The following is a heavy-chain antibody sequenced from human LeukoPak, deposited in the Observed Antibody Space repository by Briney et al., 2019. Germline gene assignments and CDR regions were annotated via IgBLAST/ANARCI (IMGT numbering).Heavy chain of an antibody. D-gene: IGHD2-21*02. CDR1: GYSFTKYW. CDR2: IYPGDPDT. J-gene: IGHJ4*02. V-gene: IGHV5-51*01. CDR3: ARRRGVTATLNYFDY. Sequence: PGESLKISCKDSGYSFTKYWIGWVRQMPGKGLEWMGIIYPGDPDTTYSPSFQGQVTISADKSISTAYLQWSSLRASDTAIYCCARRRGVTATLNYFDYWGQGTLVTVSS.